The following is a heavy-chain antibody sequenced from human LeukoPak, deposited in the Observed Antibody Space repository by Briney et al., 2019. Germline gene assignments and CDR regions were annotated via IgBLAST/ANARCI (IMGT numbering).Heavy chain of an antibody. V-gene: IGHV3-30*18. CDR3: AKHPGNFTGIVNYYYMDV. D-gene: IGHD3-16*02. Sequence: PGGSLRLSCAASGFTFSNYGMHWVRQAPGKGLEWVSIISYDGSNKYYADSVKGRFTISRDNSKNTLFLQMNSLRSEDTAVYYCAKHPGNFTGIVNYYYMDVWGKGTTVTVSS. CDR1: GFTFSNYG. J-gene: IGHJ6*03. CDR2: ISYDGSNK.